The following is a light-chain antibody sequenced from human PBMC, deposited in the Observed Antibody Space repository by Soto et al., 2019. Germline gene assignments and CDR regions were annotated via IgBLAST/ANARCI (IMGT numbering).Light chain of an antibody. CDR1: QSLLHSNGYNY. CDR3: MQPLQSWT. CDR2: LGS. Sequence: DIVMTQSPLSLPVTPGEPASISCRSSQSLLHSNGYNYLDWYLQKPGQSPQLLIYLGSNRADGVPDRFSGSGLGTDVTLKSSRVEAEDVGVYYCMQPLQSWTLGQGPKVESK. J-gene: IGKJ1*01. V-gene: IGKV2-28*01.